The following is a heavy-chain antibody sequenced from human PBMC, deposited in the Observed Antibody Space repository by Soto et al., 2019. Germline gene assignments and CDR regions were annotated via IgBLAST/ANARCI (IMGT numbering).Heavy chain of an antibody. CDR1: GFTFISYG. V-gene: IGHV3-30*03. CDR3: STVGFDY. J-gene: IGHJ4*02. D-gene: IGHD1-26*01. CDR2: ISYDGSNK. Sequence: QPWGSLRLSCAASGFTFISYGIHWFRQAPFKWLEWVAVISYDGSNKYYADSVKGRFTISRDNSRNTLYLQMNSLRAEDTAVYYCSTVGFDYWGQGTLVTVSS.